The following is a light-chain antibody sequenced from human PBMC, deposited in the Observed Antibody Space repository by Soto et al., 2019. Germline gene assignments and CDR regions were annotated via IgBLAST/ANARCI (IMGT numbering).Light chain of an antibody. Sequence: EIVLTQSPATLSLSPGERATLSCRASQSVSSYLAWYQQKPGQAPRLLIYDASNRATGIPARFSGSGSGTDFTLTISRLEPEDFAVYYCQQYETSPRTFGQGTKVDNK. CDR3: QQYETSPRT. V-gene: IGKV3-11*01. J-gene: IGKJ1*01. CDR2: DAS. CDR1: QSVSSY.